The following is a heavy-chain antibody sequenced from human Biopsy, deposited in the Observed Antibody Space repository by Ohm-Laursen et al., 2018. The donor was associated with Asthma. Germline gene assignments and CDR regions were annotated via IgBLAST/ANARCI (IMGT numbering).Heavy chain of an antibody. Sequence: SLRLSCTASGLTFRNYGMHWVRQAPGKGLEWVALIPFDGSTKYFADSVKGRFTISRDNSKNTLYLQMNSLRAEDTAVYYCARGNHHLDYGGNSGAFDIWGQGTMVSVSS. J-gene: IGHJ3*02. D-gene: IGHD4-23*01. V-gene: IGHV3-30*03. CDR3: ARGNHHLDYGGNSGAFDI. CDR2: IPFDGSTK. CDR1: GLTFRNYG.